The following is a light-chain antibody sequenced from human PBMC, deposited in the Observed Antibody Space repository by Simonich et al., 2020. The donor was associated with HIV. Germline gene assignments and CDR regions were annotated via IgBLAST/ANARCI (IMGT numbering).Light chain of an antibody. V-gene: IGKV1-5*03. J-gene: IGKJ1*01. CDR1: QSISSW. CDR3: QQYNSYSQM. CDR2: KAS. Sequence: DIQMTQSPSTLSASVGDRVTITCRASQSISSWLAWYQQKPGKAPKLLIYKASSLQSGVPSRFSGSGSGTEFTLTIRSLQPDDFATYYCQQYNSYSQMFGQGTKVEIK.